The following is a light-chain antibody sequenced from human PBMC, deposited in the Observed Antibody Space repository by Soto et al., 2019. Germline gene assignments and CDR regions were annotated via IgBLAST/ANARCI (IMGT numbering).Light chain of an antibody. Sequence: QSVLTQPPSASGTPGQRVTISCSGGRSNVGTYPVNWYQQQLPGTAPKLLINTSNQRPSGVPDRFSASKSGTSASLAISGLQSEDEAIYYCSAWDATLYGPVFGGGTKLTVL. CDR1: RSNVGTYP. V-gene: IGLV1-44*01. CDR3: SAWDATLYGPV. J-gene: IGLJ2*01. CDR2: TSN.